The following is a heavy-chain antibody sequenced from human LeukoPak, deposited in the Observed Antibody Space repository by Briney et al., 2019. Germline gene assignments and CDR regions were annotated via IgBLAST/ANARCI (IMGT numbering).Heavy chain of an antibody. Sequence: SETLSLTCTVSGGSFNSYYWNWIRQPPGKGLEWIGYIYYPGSTNYNPSLKSRVTISVDTSKNQFSLKLSSLTAADTAVYYCARGGSRQISSSDFDYWGQGTLVTVSS. V-gene: IGHV4-59*01. J-gene: IGHJ4*02. CDR3: ARGGSRQISSSDFDY. CDR1: GGSFNSYY. CDR2: IYYPGST. D-gene: IGHD6-6*01.